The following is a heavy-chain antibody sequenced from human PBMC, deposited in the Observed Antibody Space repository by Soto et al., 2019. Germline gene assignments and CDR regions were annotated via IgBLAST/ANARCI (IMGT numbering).Heavy chain of an antibody. CDR2: INWNGDST. Sequence: PGGSLRLSCEASGFTFDDHAMHWVRQAPGKGLEWVAAINWNGDSTGYPDSVTGRFIISRDSAKNSVFLQMKNLRVEDTALYYCVQDPAPEYSGSLDTWGQGTLVTVSS. CDR1: GFTFDDHA. J-gene: IGHJ5*02. V-gene: IGHV3-9*01. D-gene: IGHD1-26*01. CDR3: VQDPAPEYSGSLDT.